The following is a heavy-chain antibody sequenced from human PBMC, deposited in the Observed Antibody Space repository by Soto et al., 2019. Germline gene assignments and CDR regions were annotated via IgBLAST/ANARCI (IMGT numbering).Heavy chain of an antibody. CDR3: ASGIAVTGNGNFDY. CDR1: GGSISSGDYY. V-gene: IGHV4-30-4*01. Sequence: SSETLSLTCTVSGGSISSGDYYWSWIRQPPGKGLEWIGCISYSGSPYYNPSLKSRLTISVVTSQNQFSLKVSSVTAADTAVYYCASGIAVTGNGNFDYWGQGTLVTVSS. J-gene: IGHJ4*02. D-gene: IGHD6-19*01. CDR2: ISYSGSP.